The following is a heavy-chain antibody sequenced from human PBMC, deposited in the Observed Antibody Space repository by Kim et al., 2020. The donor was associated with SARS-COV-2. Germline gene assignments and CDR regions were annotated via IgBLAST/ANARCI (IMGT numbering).Heavy chain of an antibody. CDR3: ARADYYDSSGYYYGAFDI. Sequence: GGSLRLSCAASGFTFSSYAMHWVRQAPGKGLEYVSAISSNGGSTYYANSVKGRFTISRDNSKNTLYIQMGSLRAEDMAVYYCARADYYDSSGYYYGAFDIWGQGTMVTVSS. CDR2: ISSNGGST. D-gene: IGHD3-22*01. V-gene: IGHV3-64*01. CDR1: GFTFSSYA. J-gene: IGHJ3*02.